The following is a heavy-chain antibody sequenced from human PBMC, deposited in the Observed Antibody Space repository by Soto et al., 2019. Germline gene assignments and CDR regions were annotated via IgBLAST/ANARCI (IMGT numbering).Heavy chain of an antibody. D-gene: IGHD6-6*01. V-gene: IGHV3-11*01. J-gene: IGHJ4*02. CDR1: GFTFKNHY. CDR2: ISDSGSSI. CDR3: ARQYSNMLDL. Sequence: QVQLVESGGGLVKPGGSLRLSCAASGFTFKNHYMTWIRQAPGKGLEWVSYISDSGSSIYYADSVKGRFTISRDNAKNSLLLEMNSLRGEDTAVYYCARQYSNMLDLWGQGTLVTVSS.